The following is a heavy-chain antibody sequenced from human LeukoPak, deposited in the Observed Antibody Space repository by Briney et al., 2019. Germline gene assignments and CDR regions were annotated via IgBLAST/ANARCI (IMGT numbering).Heavy chain of an antibody. CDR3: ARGSGRGYYDSSGYYFDY. J-gene: IGHJ4*02. Sequence: SETLSLTCTVSGGSISSGSYYWSWIRQPAGTGLEWIGRIYTSGSTNYNPSLKSRVTISVDTSKNHFSLKLSSVTAADTAVYYCARGSGRGYYDSSGYYFDYWGQGTLVSVSS. CDR1: GGSISSGSYY. D-gene: IGHD3-22*01. V-gene: IGHV4-61*02. CDR2: IYTSGST.